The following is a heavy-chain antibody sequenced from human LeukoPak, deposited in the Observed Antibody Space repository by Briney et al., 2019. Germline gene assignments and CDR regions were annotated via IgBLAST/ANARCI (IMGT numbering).Heavy chain of an antibody. Sequence: ASVKVSCKASGYTFTSYGISWVRQAPGQGLEWMGWISAYNGNTNYAQKLQGRVTMTTDTSTSTAYMELWSLRSDDTAVYYCARDYCSSTSCYRRFWFDYWGQGTLVTVSS. CDR3: ARDYCSSTSCYRRFWFDY. D-gene: IGHD2-2*01. V-gene: IGHV1-18*01. CDR2: ISAYNGNT. J-gene: IGHJ4*02. CDR1: GYTFTSYG.